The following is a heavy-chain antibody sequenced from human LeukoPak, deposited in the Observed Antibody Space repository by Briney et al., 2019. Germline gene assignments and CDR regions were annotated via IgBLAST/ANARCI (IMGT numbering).Heavy chain of an antibody. Sequence: TSETLSLTCTVSGGSISSSSYYWGWIRQPPGKGLEWIGSIYYSGSTYYNPSLKSRVTISVDTSKNQFSLKLSSVTAADTAVCYCARLRLTSHFDYWGQGTLVTVSS. V-gene: IGHV4-39*01. CDR1: GGSISSSSYY. CDR2: IYYSGST. D-gene: IGHD3-9*01. J-gene: IGHJ4*02. CDR3: ARLRLTSHFDY.